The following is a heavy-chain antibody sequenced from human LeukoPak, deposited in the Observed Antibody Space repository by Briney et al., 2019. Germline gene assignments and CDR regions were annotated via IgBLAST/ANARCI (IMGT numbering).Heavy chain of an antibody. J-gene: IGHJ5*02. CDR2: ISGRGAST. V-gene: IGHV3-23*01. CDR3: AKGPFVLVVTPVAGWFAP. D-gene: IGHD2-8*02. CDR1: GFDFTNYG. Sequence: PGGSLRLSCTASGFDFTNYGMSWVRQAPGKGLEWVSSISGRGASTNYADSVKGRFTISRDNSNDTLFLQMNSLRAEDTAVYYCAKGPFVLVVTPVAGWFAPWGQGTLVIVSS.